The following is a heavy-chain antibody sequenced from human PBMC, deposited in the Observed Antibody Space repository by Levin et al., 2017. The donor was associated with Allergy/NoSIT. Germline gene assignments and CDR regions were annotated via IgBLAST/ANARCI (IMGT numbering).Heavy chain of an antibody. CDR3: AKGGTYSCVY. J-gene: IGHJ4*02. V-gene: IGHV4-4*02. D-gene: IGHD3-10*01. CDR2: IHHSGST. Sequence: SETLSLTCAVSGDSISNNNWWSWVRQSPGKGPEWFGEIHHSGSTNYNSSLKSRLTISVDTSRNQFSLKLNSVTAADTAVYYCAKGGTYSCVYWGQGNLVTVSS. CDR1: GDSISNNNW.